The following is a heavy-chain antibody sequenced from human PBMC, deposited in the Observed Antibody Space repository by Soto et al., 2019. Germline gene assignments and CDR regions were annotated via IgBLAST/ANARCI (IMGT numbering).Heavy chain of an antibody. Sequence: PSETLSLTCTVPGGSISSSSCYWGWIRQPPGKGLEWIGSIYYSGSTYYNPSLKSRVTISVDTSKNQFSLKLSSVTAADTAVYYCASRGLRFLEWLSNYGMDVWGQGTTVTVSS. V-gene: IGHV4-39*01. J-gene: IGHJ6*02. CDR2: IYYSGST. CDR1: GGSISSSSCY. D-gene: IGHD3-3*01. CDR3: ASRGLRFLEWLSNYGMDV.